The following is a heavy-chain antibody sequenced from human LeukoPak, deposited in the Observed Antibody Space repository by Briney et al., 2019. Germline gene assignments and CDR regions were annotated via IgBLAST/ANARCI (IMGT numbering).Heavy chain of an antibody. CDR1: GGSISRHY. CDR2: MYDTVNT. D-gene: IGHD5-18*01. V-gene: IGHV4-59*11. Sequence: SETLSLTCTVSGGSISRHYWSWVRQPPGKGLEWIGYMYDTVNTKDNPSLTSRLTLSADTSKNQFSLRLGSVTAADTAAYYCATIKRGYPYGYFDFWGQGILVTVSS. CDR3: ATIKRGYPYGYFDF. J-gene: IGHJ4*02.